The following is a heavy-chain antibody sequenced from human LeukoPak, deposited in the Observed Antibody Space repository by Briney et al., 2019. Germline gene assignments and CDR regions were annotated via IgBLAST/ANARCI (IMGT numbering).Heavy chain of an antibody. Sequence: GGSLRLSCAASGFTFSNYFMSWVRQAPGEGLEWVPGISKNGGTTYYADSVKGRFTISRDNSKDTLFLQINSLRADDTAVYYCAKDIHNWGSDYWGQGTLVTVSS. CDR3: AKDIHNWGSDY. CDR1: GFTFSNYF. CDR2: ISKNGGTT. D-gene: IGHD7-27*01. V-gene: IGHV3-23*01. J-gene: IGHJ4*02.